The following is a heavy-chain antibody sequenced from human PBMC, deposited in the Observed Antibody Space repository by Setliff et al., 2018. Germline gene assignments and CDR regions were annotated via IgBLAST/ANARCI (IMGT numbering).Heavy chain of an antibody. CDR3: AGPFDVGPYPRPIDGLDL. CDR1: GYIFRDYY. V-gene: IGHV1-2*02. J-gene: IGHJ3*01. Sequence: ASVKVSCKASGYIFRDYYIHWVRQAPGQGLEWMGWINPNSGGREYAEAFRGRVTMTGDTSIRTASMEPSGLTSDDTAVYYCAGPFDVGPYPRPIDGLDLWGQGTRVTVS. CDR2: INPNSGGR. D-gene: IGHD3-9*01.